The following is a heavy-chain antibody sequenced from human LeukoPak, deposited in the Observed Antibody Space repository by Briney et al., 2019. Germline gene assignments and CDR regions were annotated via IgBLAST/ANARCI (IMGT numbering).Heavy chain of an antibody. D-gene: IGHD4-17*01. V-gene: IGHV3-20*04. CDR2: INWNGGST. J-gene: IGHJ4*02. Sequence: GASVRLSCAASGFTFSSYGMSWVRQAPGKGLEWVSGINWNGGSTGYADSVKGRFTISRDNAKNSPYLEMNSLRAEDTALYYCARVASRTYGDYFDYWGQATLVTV. CDR1: GFTFSSYG. CDR3: ARVASRTYGDYFDY.